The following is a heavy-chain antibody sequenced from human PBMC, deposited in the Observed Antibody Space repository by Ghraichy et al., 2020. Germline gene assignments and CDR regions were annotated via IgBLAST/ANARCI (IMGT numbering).Heavy chain of an antibody. Sequence: SETLSLTCVVSGDSISTNWWSWVRQPPGKGLEWIGEIYHTGSRHYNPSLQSRLTISIDKAKDQLSLLLDSVTAADTAVYYCARHVAVSGTRGFDYWGQGTM. J-gene: IGHJ4*02. D-gene: IGHD6-19*01. CDR3: ARHVAVSGTRGFDY. CDR1: GDSISTNW. CDR2: IYHTGSR. V-gene: IGHV4/OR15-8*03.